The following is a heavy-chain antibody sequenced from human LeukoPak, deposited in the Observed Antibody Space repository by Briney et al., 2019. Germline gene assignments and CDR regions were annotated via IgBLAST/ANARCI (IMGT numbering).Heavy chain of an antibody. Sequence: ASVKVSCKASGYTFTGYYMHWVRQAPGQGLEWMGWINIDNGNTRYAQKLQGRVTMTTDTSTSTAYMELRSLTSADTAVYYCAREGLGYCTGGSCSAFDHWGQGTLVTVSS. V-gene: IGHV1-18*04. CDR2: INIDNGNT. CDR1: GYTFTGYY. J-gene: IGHJ4*02. CDR3: AREGLGYCTGGSCSAFDH. D-gene: IGHD2-15*01.